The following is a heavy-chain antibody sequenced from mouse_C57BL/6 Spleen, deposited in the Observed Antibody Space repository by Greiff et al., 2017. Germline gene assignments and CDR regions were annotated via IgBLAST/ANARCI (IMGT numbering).Heavy chain of an antibody. CDR2: IRNKANNHAT. CDR1: GFTFSDAW. J-gene: IGHJ4*01. CDR3: TSRFYDYDGYAMDY. D-gene: IGHD2-4*01. Sequence: EVKVVESGGGLVQPGGSMKLSCAASGFTFSDAWMDWVRQSPEKGLEWVAEIRNKANNHATYYAESVKGRFTISRDDSKSSVYLQMNSLRAEDTGIYYCTSRFYDYDGYAMDYWGQGTSVTVSS. V-gene: IGHV6-6*01.